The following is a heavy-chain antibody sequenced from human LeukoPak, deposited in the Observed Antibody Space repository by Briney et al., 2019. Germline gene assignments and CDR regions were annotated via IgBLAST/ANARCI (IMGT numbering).Heavy chain of an antibody. V-gene: IGHV3-48*03. Sequence: GGSLRLPCAASGFTFSSYEMDWVRQAPGKALEGVSYISSSGRTFYYADSVKGRFAISRDNGKNSLYMQMNSLRVEDTAVYYCARDSRGSSWFFDYWGQGALVTVSS. CDR2: ISSSGRTF. D-gene: IGHD6-13*01. CDR1: GFTFSSYE. CDR3: ARDSRGSSWFFDY. J-gene: IGHJ4*02.